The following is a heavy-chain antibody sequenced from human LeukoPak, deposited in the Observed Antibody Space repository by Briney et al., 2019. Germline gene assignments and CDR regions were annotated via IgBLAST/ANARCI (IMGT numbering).Heavy chain of an antibody. CDR2: MNLNSGNT. J-gene: IGHJ4*02. V-gene: IGHV1-8*01. CDR1: GYTFTSYD. CDR3: ARWDYCSGGSCYSDY. D-gene: IGHD2-15*01. Sequence: ASVKVSCKASGYTFTSYDINWVRQATGQGLEWTGWMNLNSGNTGYAQKFQGRVTMTRNTSISTAYMELSSLRSEDTAVYYCARWDYCSGGSCYSDYWGQGTLVTVSS.